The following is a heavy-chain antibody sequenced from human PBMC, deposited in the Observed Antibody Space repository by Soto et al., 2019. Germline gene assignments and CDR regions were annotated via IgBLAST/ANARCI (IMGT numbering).Heavy chain of an antibody. V-gene: IGHV3-30*18. D-gene: IGHD4-17*01. J-gene: IGHJ4*02. CDR1: DFTFGSYG. CDR3: AKDCWAREATVTKCIGY. CDR2: MSFDGSNR. Sequence: QVQLVESGGNVVQPGRSLRLSCAGSDFTFGSYGMHWVRQAPGKGLEWVAVMSFDGSNRYYADSVKGRFTISRDNSKNTLYLQRNSLRAEDTAMYYCAKDCWAREATVTKCIGYWGQGTLVTVSS.